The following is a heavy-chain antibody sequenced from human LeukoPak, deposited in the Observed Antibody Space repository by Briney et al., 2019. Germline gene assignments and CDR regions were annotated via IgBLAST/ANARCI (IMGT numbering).Heavy chain of an antibody. V-gene: IGHV4-59*01. Sequence: SETLSLTCTVSGGSISSYYWSWIRQPPGKGLEWIGYIYYSGSTNYNPSLKSRVTISVDTSKNQFSLKLSSVTAADTAVYYCASKIANDAYDIWGQGTMVTVSS. CDR2: IYYSGST. J-gene: IGHJ3*02. CDR1: GGSISSYY. D-gene: IGHD2/OR15-2a*01. CDR3: ASKIANDAYDI.